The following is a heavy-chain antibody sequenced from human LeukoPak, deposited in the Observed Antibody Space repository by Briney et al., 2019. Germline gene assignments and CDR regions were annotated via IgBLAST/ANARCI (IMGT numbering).Heavy chain of an antibody. CDR1: GFTFKSAW. J-gene: IGHJ4*02. V-gene: IGHV3-7*01. Sequence: GGSLRLSCAASGFTFKSAWMTWVRQAPGKGLEWVANIKEDASEKYYVDPVRGRFTISRDNAKNSLYLQMSSLRAEDTAVYYCCLGDFWSGPFDHWGQGTLVTVSS. CDR3: CLGDFWSGPFDH. CDR2: IKEDASEK. D-gene: IGHD3-3*01.